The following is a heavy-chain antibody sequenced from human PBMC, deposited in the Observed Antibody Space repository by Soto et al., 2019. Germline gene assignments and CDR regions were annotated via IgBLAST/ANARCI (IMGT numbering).Heavy chain of an antibody. J-gene: IGHJ3*02. Sequence: LRLSCAASGFTFSSYSMNWVRQAPGKGLEWVSSISRSAGNTYYADSVKGRFTISRDNAKNSMYLQMNSLRAEDTAVYYCARDQVPGLDAFDICGQRTMVTVSS. V-gene: IGHV3-21*01. CDR3: ARDQVPGLDAFDI. CDR2: ISRSAGNT. CDR1: GFTFSSYS.